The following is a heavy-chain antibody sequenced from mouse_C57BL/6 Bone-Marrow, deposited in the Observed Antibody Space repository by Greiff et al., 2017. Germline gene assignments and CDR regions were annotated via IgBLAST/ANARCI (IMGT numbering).Heavy chain of an antibody. Sequence: EVQLVESGEGLEKPGGSLKLSCAASGFTFSSYAMSWVRQTPEKRLEWVAYISSGGDYISYADTVKGRFTISRDNARNNRYLQMSSLKSEDTAMYYCTRDGGDGSMDYWGQGTSVTVAS. V-gene: IGHV5-9-1*02. J-gene: IGHJ4*01. CDR1: GFTFSSYA. D-gene: IGHD2-3*01. CDR2: ISSGGDYI. CDR3: TRDGGDGSMDY.